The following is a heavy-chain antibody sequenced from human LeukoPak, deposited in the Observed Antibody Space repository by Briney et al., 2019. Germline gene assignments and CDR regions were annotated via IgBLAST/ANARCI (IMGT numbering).Heavy chain of an antibody. J-gene: IGHJ3*02. CDR2: IKQDGSEK. CDR1: GFTFSSYW. CDR3: ARDAAMVRGIIAFDI. Sequence: HPGGSLRLSCAASGFTFSSYWMSWVRQAPGKGLEWVANIKQDGSEKYYVDSVKGRFTISRDNAKNSLYLQMNSLGAEDTAVYYCARDAAMVRGIIAFDIWGQGTMVTVSS. V-gene: IGHV3-7*01. D-gene: IGHD3-10*01.